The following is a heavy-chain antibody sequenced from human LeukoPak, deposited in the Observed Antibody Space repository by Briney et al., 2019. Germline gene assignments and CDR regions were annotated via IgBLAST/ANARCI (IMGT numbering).Heavy chain of an antibody. CDR3: ARSTQLDY. Sequence: PEGSLRLSCGASGFTFSSYEMNWVRQAPGKGLEWVSYISSSGTTIYYADSVKGRFTISRDNAKNSLYLQMNSLRAEDTAVYYCARSTQLDYWGQGTLVTVSS. V-gene: IGHV3-48*03. D-gene: IGHD5/OR15-5a*01. CDR1: GFTFSSYE. CDR2: ISSSGTTI. J-gene: IGHJ4*02.